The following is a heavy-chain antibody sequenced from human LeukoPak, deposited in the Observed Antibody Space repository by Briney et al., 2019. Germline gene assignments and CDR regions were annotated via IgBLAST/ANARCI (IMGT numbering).Heavy chain of an antibody. J-gene: IGHJ6*03. CDR2: ISSSGSTI. D-gene: IGHD5-18*01. CDR1: GFTFSDYY. Sequence: PGESLRLSCAASGFTFSDYYMSWIRQAPGKGLEWVSYISSSGSTIYYADSVKGRFTISRDNAKNSLYLQMNSLRAEDTAVYYCARSERLMVTYYYYMDVWGKGTTVTVSS. CDR3: ARSERLMVTYYYYMDV. V-gene: IGHV3-11*01.